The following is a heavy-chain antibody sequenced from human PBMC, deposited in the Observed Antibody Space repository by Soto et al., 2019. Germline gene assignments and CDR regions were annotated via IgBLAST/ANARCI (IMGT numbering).Heavy chain of an antibody. CDR3: ARAGGYGDYRGWFDP. D-gene: IGHD4-17*01. J-gene: IGHJ5*02. V-gene: IGHV4-30-4*01. Sequence: QVQLQESGPGLVKPSQTLSLTCTVSGGSISSGDYYWSWIRQPPGQGLEWIGYIYYSGSTNYNPSLKSRVTIAVDTSKKQFSLKLSSVTAADTAVYYCARAGGYGDYRGWFDPWVKGTLVTVSS. CDR1: GGSISSGDYY. CDR2: IYYSGST.